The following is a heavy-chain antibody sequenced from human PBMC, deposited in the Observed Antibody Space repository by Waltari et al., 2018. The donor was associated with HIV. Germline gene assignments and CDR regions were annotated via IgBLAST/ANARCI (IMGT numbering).Heavy chain of an antibody. V-gene: IGHV3-74*01. CDR1: GFSVRNHW. CDR2: INSDGSSR. Sequence: VQLVESGGGSIKTGGSLRLSCAASGFSVRNHWMDWVRQGPGKGLVWVARINSDGSSRNYADAVKGRFVISRDNARSTVYLQLNNLKVEDTAVYFCARASHYIEFSTFDGDYYFDFWGRGTRVAVSS. CDR3: ARASHYIEFSTFDGDYYFDF. J-gene: IGHJ4*02. D-gene: IGHD3-3*02.